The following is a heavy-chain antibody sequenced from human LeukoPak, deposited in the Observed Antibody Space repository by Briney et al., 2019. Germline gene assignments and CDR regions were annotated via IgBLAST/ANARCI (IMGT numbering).Heavy chain of an antibody. J-gene: IGHJ4*02. CDR1: GFTFSNYA. CDR3: AKVGKVAAAVYYFDY. V-gene: IGHV3-23*01. D-gene: IGHD6-13*01. Sequence: GGSLRLSCAASGFTFSNYAMSWVRQAPGKGLEWVSSFSATDGSPQYAESVRGRFTISRDNSKNTLYLQMNSLRAEDTAVYYCAKVGKVAAAVYYFDYWGQGTLVTVSS. CDR2: FSATDGSP.